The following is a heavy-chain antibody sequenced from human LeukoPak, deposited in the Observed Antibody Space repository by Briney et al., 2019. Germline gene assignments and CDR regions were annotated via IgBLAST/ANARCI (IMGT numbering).Heavy chain of an antibody. CDR3: AKGLSGSGSYPPDY. CDR1: GFSFSGHW. V-gene: IGHV3-74*01. Sequence: GGSLRLSCTASGFSFSGHWMHWARQLPGKGLVWVSRIGPTGSTTSYADPVKGRFTISRDNSKNTLYLQMNSLRAEDTAVYYCAKGLSGSGSYPPDYWGQGTLVTVSS. J-gene: IGHJ4*02. CDR2: IGPTGSTT. D-gene: IGHD3-10*01.